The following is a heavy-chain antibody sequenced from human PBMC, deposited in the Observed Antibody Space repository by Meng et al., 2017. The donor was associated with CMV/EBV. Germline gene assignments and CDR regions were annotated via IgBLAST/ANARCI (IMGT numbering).Heavy chain of an antibody. CDR2: IYWDDDK. D-gene: IGHD4-17*01. Sequence: QMPLQDVGPTLVKPPPLPTLTCTFQGFSLSTSGVGVGWIRPPPGKALEWRALIYWDDDKRYSPSLKSRLTITKDTSKNQVVLTMTNMDPVDTATYYCARGGLRGFDYWGQGTLVTVSS. V-gene: IGHV2-5*02. J-gene: IGHJ4*02. CDR1: GFSLSTSGVG. CDR3: ARGGLRGFDY.